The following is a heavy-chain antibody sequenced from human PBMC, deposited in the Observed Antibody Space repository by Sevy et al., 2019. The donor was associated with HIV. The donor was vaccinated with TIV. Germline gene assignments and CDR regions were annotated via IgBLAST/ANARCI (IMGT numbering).Heavy chain of an antibody. D-gene: IGHD2-2*01. CDR2: FDPEDGET. Sequence: ASVKVSCKVYGHTLNRLGIHWVRQAPGKGLEWMGSFDPEDGETFQAQKFQGRVTMTDDTSTDTAYMELNSLRAEDTAVYYCAREGVVVPAAIIPLVWGQGTLVTVSS. CDR3: AREGVVVPAAIIPLV. CDR1: GHTLNRLG. J-gene: IGHJ4*02. V-gene: IGHV1-24*01.